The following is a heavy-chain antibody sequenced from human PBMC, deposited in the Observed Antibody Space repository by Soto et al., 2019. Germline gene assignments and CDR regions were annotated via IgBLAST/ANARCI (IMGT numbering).Heavy chain of an antibody. CDR2: ISSSSSYI. CDR3: ARDLIAAAGTGYDAFDI. Sequence: GSLRLPCAASGFTFISYSMNWVLQAPGKGLEWVSSISSSSSYIYYADSVKGRFTISRDNAKNSLYLQMNSLRAEDTAVYYCARDLIAAAGTGYDAFDIWGQGTMVTVSS. V-gene: IGHV3-21*01. CDR1: GFTFISYS. D-gene: IGHD6-13*01. J-gene: IGHJ3*02.